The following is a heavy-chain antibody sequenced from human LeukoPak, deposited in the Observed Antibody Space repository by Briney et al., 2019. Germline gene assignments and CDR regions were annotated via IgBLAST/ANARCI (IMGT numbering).Heavy chain of an antibody. J-gene: IGHJ4*02. CDR1: GGSISSYY. D-gene: IGHD2-15*01. Sequence: PSETLSLTCTVSGGSISSYYWSWIRQPPGKGLEWIGYIYYSGSTNYNPSLKSRVTISVDTSKNQFSLKLSSVTAADTAVYYCAKLGYCSGGSCYAYWGQGTLVTVSS. CDR3: AKLGYCSGGSCYAY. V-gene: IGHV4-59*08. CDR2: IYYSGST.